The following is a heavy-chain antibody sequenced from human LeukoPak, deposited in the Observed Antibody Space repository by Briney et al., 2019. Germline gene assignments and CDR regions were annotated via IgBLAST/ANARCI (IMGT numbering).Heavy chain of an antibody. J-gene: IGHJ4*02. Sequence: PSETLSLTCSVSGGSLSTYHWSWIRLSPVKGLEWIGYIYYSGSTNYNPSLKSRVSLSVDTSTNRFSLKVRSVTAVDTAVYYCARGSGSYGFFDLWGQGALVTVS. V-gene: IGHV4-59*13. CDR2: IYYSGST. CDR1: GGSLSTYH. CDR3: ARGSGSYGFFDL. D-gene: IGHD5-18*01.